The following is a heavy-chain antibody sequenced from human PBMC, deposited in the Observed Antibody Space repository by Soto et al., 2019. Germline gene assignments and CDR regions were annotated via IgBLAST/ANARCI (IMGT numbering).Heavy chain of an antibody. CDR3: ARDWVAAAGSLVAPHYYYGMDV. CDR2: ISAYNGNT. J-gene: IGHJ6*02. V-gene: IGHV1-18*01. D-gene: IGHD6-13*01. Sequence: QVQLVQSGAEVKKPGASVKVSCKASGYTFTSYGISWVRQAPGQGLEWMGWISAYNGNTNYAQKLQGRVTMTTDTSTGTAYMQLRSLRSDDTAVYYCARDWVAAAGSLVAPHYYYGMDVWGQGTTVTVSS. CDR1: GYTFTSYG.